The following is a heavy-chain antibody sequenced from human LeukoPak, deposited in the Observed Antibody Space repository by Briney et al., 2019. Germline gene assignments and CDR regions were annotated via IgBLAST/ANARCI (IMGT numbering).Heavy chain of an antibody. CDR1: GYTFTSYY. V-gene: IGHV1-46*01. J-gene: IGHJ4*02. CDR2: INPSGGST. CDR3: ARDGRRIAAAANHFDY. D-gene: IGHD6-13*01. Sequence: ASVKVSCKASGYTFTSYYMRWVRLAPGQGLEWMGIINPSGGSTSYAQKFQGRVTMTRDTSTSTVYMELSSLRSEDTAVYYCARDGRRIAAAANHFDYWGQGSLVTVSS.